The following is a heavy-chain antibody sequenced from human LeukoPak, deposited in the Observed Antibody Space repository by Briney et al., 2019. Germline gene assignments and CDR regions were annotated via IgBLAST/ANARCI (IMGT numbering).Heavy chain of an antibody. V-gene: IGHV1-46*01. D-gene: IGHD2-2*01. J-gene: IGHJ4*02. Sequence: GASVKVSCKASGYTFTGYYMHWVRQAPGQGLEWMGIINPSGGSTSYAQKFQGRVTMTRDMSTSTVYMELSSLRSEDTAVYYCASTTVVPAVFYSWGQGTLVTVSS. CDR3: ASTTVVPAVFYS. CDR1: GYTFTGYY. CDR2: INPSGGST.